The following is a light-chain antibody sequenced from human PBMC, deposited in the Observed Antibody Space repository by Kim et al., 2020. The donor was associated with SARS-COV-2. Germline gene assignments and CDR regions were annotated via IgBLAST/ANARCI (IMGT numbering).Light chain of an antibody. CDR1: SGSIASNY. Sequence: GKTVTIPCPGRSGSIASNYVQWYQQRPGSAPTTVIYEDNQRPSGVPDRFSGSIDSSSNSASLTISGLKTEDEADYYCQSYDSSNRVFGGGTQLTVL. V-gene: IGLV6-57*02. CDR3: QSYDSSNRV. J-gene: IGLJ3*02. CDR2: EDN.